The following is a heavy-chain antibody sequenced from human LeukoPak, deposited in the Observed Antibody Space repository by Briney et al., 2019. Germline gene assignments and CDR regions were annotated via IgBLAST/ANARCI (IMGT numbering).Heavy chain of an antibody. CDR3: ARLRYSSGWYPAGFDY. V-gene: IGHV1-18*01. Sequence: ASGKVSCTASAYTFTSYGISWVRHAPGQGLEWMGWISAYNGNTNYAQKLQGRVTMTTDTSTSTAYMELRSLRSDDTAVYYCARLRYSSGWYPAGFDYWGQGTLVTVSS. D-gene: IGHD6-19*01. CDR1: AYTFTSYG. CDR2: ISAYNGNT. J-gene: IGHJ4*02.